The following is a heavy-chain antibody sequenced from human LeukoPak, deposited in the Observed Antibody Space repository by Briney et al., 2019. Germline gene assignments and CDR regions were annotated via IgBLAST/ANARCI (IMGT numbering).Heavy chain of an antibody. D-gene: IGHD5-12*01. J-gene: IGHJ4*02. CDR1: GYSFTSYW. CDR3: ASIVATTSFDY. CDR2: IYPGDSDT. V-gene: IGHV5-51*01. Sequence: GESLKISCKGSGYSFTSYWIGWVRQMPGKGLEWVGIIYPGDSDTRYSPSFQGQVTISADKFISTAYLQWSSLKASDTAMYYCASIVATTSFDYWGQGTLVTVSS.